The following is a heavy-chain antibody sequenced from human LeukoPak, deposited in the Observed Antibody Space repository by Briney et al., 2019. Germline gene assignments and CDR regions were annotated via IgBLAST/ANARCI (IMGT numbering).Heavy chain of an antibody. Sequence: PGGSLRLSCAASGFTASSNYMSWVRQAPGKGLVWVSLIKTDAITTIYADSVKGRFTVSRDHAKNTMDLQLNSLRAEDTAVYFCARGHSSGNSYDAFDMWGLGTKVTVSS. CDR2: IKTDAITT. CDR3: ARGHSSGNSYDAFDM. J-gene: IGHJ3*02. CDR1: GFTASSNY. V-gene: IGHV3-74*01. D-gene: IGHD3-22*01.